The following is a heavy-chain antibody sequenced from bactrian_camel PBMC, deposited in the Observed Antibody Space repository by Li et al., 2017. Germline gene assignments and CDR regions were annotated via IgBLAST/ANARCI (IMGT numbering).Heavy chain of an antibody. CDR3: AAAPVSGVLPGNALIPDEYRI. D-gene: IGHD8*01. V-gene: IGHV3S1*01. CDR1: GYFFTQNC. J-gene: IGHJ4*01. Sequence: HVQLVESGGGSVQAGGSLTLSCEAVGYFFTQNCMAWFRQVPGKEREGIAALYPDAGSTYYDDSVKGRFTITKDTAKNTLYLQMDNLKPEDTAMYYCAAAPVSGVLPGNALIPDEYRIWGQGTQVTVS. CDR2: LYPDAGST.